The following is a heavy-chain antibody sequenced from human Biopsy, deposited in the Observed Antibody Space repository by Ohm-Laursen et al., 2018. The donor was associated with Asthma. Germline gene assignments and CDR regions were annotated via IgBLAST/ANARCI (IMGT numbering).Heavy chain of an antibody. J-gene: IGHJ3*02. CDR2: ISKDASTQ. D-gene: IGHD1-1*01. CDR1: GFSFSNFA. CDR3: VRDGTDDAFDI. V-gene: IGHV3-30*01. Sequence: SLRLSCAAFGFSFSNFAIHWVRQAPGKGLEWVGVISKDASTQDYADSVKGRFTMARDNSKNTLDLQMNSLREEDTVVYYCVRDGTDDAFDIWGQGTVVSVSS.